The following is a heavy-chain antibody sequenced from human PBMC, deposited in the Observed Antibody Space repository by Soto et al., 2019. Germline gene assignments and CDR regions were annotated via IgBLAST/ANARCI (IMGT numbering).Heavy chain of an antibody. D-gene: IGHD5-18*01. Sequence: QVQLVQSGAEVKKPGASVKVSCKAFGYTFISYGIRWVRQAPGQGLEWMVWISPYNGNTKYAQKLQGRVTMTTDTSANTAYMELRSLRSDDPEVYYCARDGRGTAMGFTAADWFDPWGQGNLVTVSS. CDR1: GYTFISYG. CDR2: ISPYNGNT. CDR3: ARDGRGTAMGFTAADWFDP. V-gene: IGHV1-18*01. J-gene: IGHJ5*02.